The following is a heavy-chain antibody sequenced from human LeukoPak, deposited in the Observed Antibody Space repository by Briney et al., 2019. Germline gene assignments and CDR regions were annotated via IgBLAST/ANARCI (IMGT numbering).Heavy chain of an antibody. CDR1: GYSFTSYW. CDR3: ARIGWWGSSTSLKGGFDY. Sequence: GESLKISCQGSGYSFTSYWIGWVRQMPGKGLEWMGTIYPGDSDTRYSPSFQGQVTISADKSISTAYLQWSSLKASDTAMYYCARIGWWGSSTSLKGGFDYWGQGTLVTVSS. CDR2: IYPGDSDT. D-gene: IGHD2-2*01. J-gene: IGHJ4*02. V-gene: IGHV5-51*01.